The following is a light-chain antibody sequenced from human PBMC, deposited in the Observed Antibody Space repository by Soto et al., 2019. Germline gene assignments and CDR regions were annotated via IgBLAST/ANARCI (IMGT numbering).Light chain of an antibody. Sequence: QAVVTQEPSLTVSPGGTVTLTCASSTGAVTSGFYPSWFQQIPGQAPRALIYSTNNKCSWTPARFSGSLLGDKAALTLSGVQPEDEAEYYCLLYYGATQKVVFGGGTKLTVL. CDR3: LLYYGATQKVV. V-gene: IGLV7-43*01. CDR1: TGAVTSGFY. CDR2: STN. J-gene: IGLJ3*02.